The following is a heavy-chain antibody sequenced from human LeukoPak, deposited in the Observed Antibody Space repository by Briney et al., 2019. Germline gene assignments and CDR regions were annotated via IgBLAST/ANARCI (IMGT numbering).Heavy chain of an antibody. J-gene: IGHJ4*02. CDR1: GFTFSSYA. V-gene: IGHV3-23*01. CDR3: AKDLYSSSWFWEGD. D-gene: IGHD6-13*01. Sequence: GGSLRLSCAASGFTFSSYAMSWVRQAPGKGLQWVSSISGSGGNTYFAASVKGRLTISRDNSKNTVYLQINSLRADDTAVYYCAKDLYSSSWFWEGDWGPGALVAVSS. CDR2: ISGSGGNT.